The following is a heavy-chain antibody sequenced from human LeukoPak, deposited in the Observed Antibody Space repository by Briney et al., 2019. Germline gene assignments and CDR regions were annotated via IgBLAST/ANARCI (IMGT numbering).Heavy chain of an antibody. D-gene: IGHD1-1*01. CDR2: VFYNGAT. V-gene: IGHV4-39*07. J-gene: IGHJ4*02. Sequence: SETLSLTCIVSGGSISSSIYYWAWVRQPPGKGLEWIGTVFYNGATQYSPSLRSRVTISIDTSTNQFSLKLTSVTAADTAVYYCARGKVGTDFDYWGQGTLVTVSS. CDR3: ARGKVGTDFDY. CDR1: GGSISSSIYY.